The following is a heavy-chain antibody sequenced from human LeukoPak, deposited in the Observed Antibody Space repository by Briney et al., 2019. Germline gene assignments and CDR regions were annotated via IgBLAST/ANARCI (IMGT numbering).Heavy chain of an antibody. CDR3: ARLGSGSYSPFDP. CDR2: ISSSGSTI. D-gene: IGHD3-10*01. CDR1: GFTFSTYW. V-gene: IGHV3-11*01. J-gene: IGHJ5*02. Sequence: GGSLRLSCSASGFTFSTYWMHWVRQAPGKGLEWVSYISSSGSTIYYADSVKGRFTISRDNAKNSLYLQMNSLRAEDTAVYYCARLGSGSYSPFDPWGQGTLVTVSS.